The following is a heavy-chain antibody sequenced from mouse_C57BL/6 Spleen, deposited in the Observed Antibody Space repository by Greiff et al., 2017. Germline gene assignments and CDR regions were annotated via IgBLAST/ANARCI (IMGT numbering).Heavy chain of an antibody. J-gene: IGHJ2*01. Sequence: EVKVEESGPGLVKPSQSLSLTCSVTGYSITSGYYWNWIRQFPGNKLEWMGYISYDGSNNYNPSLKNRISITRDTSKNQFCLKLNSVTTENTATYYCARERDYYGSSFDYWGQGTTLTVSS. V-gene: IGHV3-6*01. CDR3: ARERDYYGSSFDY. CDR1: GYSITSGYY. D-gene: IGHD1-1*01. CDR2: ISYDGSN.